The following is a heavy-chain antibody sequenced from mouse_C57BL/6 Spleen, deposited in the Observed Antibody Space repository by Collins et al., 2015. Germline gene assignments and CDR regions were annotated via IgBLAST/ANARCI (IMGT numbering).Heavy chain of an antibody. CDR3: ARIAGLLLETWFAY. CDR2: IWWDDDK. Sequence: WIRQPSGKGLEWLAHIWWDDDKYYNPALKSRLTISKDTSKNQVFLKIANVDTADTATYYCARIAGLLLETWFAYWGQGTLVTVSA. V-gene: IGHV8-8*01. D-gene: IGHD2-3*01. J-gene: IGHJ3*01.